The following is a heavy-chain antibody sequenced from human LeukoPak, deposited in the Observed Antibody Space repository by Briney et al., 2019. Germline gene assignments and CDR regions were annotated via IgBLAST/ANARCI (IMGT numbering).Heavy chain of an antibody. CDR1: GFTFSTYA. V-gene: IGHV3-23*01. J-gene: IGHJ4*02. CDR2: ISGSGGST. Sequence: GGSLRLSCAASGFTFSTYAVNWVRQAPGKGLEWVSTISGSGGSTYYADSVKGRFTISRDNSKNTLYLQMNSLRAEDTAVYYASFYYYDSSGYPRNYFDYWGQGTLVTVSS. D-gene: IGHD3-22*01. CDR3: SFYYYDSSGYPRNYFDY.